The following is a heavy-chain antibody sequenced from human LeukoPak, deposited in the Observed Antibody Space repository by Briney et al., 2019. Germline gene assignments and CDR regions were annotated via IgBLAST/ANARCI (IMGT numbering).Heavy chain of an antibody. D-gene: IGHD1-26*01. CDR2: INHSGST. V-gene: IGHV4-34*01. Sequence: SETLSLTCAVYGGSFSGYYWSWIRQPPGKGLEWIGEINHSGSTNYNPSLKSRVTISVDTSKNQFSLKLSSVTAADTAVYYCARGPALYSGSYFPFDYWDQGTLVTVPS. CDR3: ARGPALYSGSYFPFDY. CDR1: GGSFSGYY. J-gene: IGHJ4*02.